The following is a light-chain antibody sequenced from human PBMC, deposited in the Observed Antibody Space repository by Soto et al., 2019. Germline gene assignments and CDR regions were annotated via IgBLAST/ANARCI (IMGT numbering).Light chain of an antibody. CDR3: QQYGTSPPAYT. CDR2: SAS. J-gene: IGKJ2*01. V-gene: IGKV3-20*01. CDR1: QSVSGTY. Sequence: EVVLTQSPGTLSLSPGERATLSCRASQSVSGTYLAWYQQKPGQAPRLLIYSASSRATGIPDRFSGSGFGTDFTLTISRLEPEDFAVYYCQQYGTSPPAYTFGQGTKLEI.